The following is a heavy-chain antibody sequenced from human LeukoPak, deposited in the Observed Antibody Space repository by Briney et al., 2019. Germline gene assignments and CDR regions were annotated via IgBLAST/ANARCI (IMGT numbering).Heavy chain of an antibody. V-gene: IGHV3-30-3*01. J-gene: IGHJ4*02. Sequence: GRSLRLSCAASGFTFSNYAMHWDRQAPGKGLEWVAVISYDGSNKYYADSVKGRFTISRDNSKNTLYLQMNSLRAEDTAVYYCARDLYSYGHFDYWGQGTLVTVSS. D-gene: IGHD5-18*01. CDR1: GFTFSNYA. CDR2: ISYDGSNK. CDR3: ARDLYSYGHFDY.